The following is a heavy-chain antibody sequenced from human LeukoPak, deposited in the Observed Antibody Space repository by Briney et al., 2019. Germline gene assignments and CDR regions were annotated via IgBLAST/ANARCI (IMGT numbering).Heavy chain of an antibody. CDR3: ASYTYYYDSSGPFDP. J-gene: IGHJ5*02. CDR1: GGTFSSYA. Sequence: SVKVSCRASGGTFSSYAISWVRQAPGQGLEWMGGIIPIFGTANYAQKFQGRVTITADESTSTAYMELSSLRSEDTAVYYCASYTYYYDSSGPFDPWGQGTLVTVSS. CDR2: IIPIFGTA. V-gene: IGHV1-69*13. D-gene: IGHD3-22*01.